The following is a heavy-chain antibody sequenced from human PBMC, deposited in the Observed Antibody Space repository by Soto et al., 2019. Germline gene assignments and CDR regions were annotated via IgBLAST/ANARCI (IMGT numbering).Heavy chain of an antibody. D-gene: IGHD5-12*01. V-gene: IGHV3-30-3*01. CDR2: ISYDGSNK. Sequence: QVQLVESGGGVVQPGRSLRLSCAASGFTFSSYAMHWVRQAPGKGLEWVAVISYDGSNKYYADSVKGRFTISRDNSKNTLYLQMNSLRAEDTAVYYCASSLSRDGYTFDYWGQGTPVTVSS. J-gene: IGHJ4*02. CDR3: ASSLSRDGYTFDY. CDR1: GFTFSSYA.